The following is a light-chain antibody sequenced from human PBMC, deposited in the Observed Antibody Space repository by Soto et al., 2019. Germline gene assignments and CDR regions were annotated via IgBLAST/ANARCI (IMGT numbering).Light chain of an antibody. CDR3: TSYTSSGTYV. CDR2: DVS. J-gene: IGLJ1*01. CDR1: NNDVGGYNY. Sequence: TQTASGCGCAGKSVTPFSTRTNNDVGGYNYVSWHQQHPGKAPKLTIYDVSSRPSGVSNRFSASKSGNTASLTISGLQAEDEADYYCTSYTSSGTYVFGTGTKVTVL. V-gene: IGLV2-14*01.